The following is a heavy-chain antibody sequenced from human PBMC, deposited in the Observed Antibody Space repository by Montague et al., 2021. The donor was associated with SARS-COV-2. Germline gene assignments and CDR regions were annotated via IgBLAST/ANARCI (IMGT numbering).Heavy chain of an antibody. D-gene: IGHD4-23*01. Sequence: SLSLSLSASGFTFSSYWMSWVRQAPGKGLEWVANIKQDGSEKYYVDSLKGRFTISRDNAKNSLYLQMNSLRAEDTAVYYCARESGGNRDWFDPWGQGTLVTVSS. CDR3: ARESGGNRDWFDP. CDR2: IKQDGSEK. CDR1: GFTFSSYW. V-gene: IGHV3-7*01. J-gene: IGHJ5*02.